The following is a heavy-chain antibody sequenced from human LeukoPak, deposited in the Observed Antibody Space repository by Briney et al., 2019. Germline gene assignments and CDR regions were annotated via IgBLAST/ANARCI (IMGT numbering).Heavy chain of an antibody. CDR3: ARDGGRVVALDY. J-gene: IGHJ4*02. V-gene: IGHV4-59*01. Sequence: SETLSLTCTVSGGSISSYYWNWIRQPPGKGLEWIGYIYYSGTTNYNPSLKSRVSMSVDTSKNQFSLKLSSVTAADTAVYYCARDGGRVVALDYWGQGTLVTVSS. CDR2: IYYSGTT. D-gene: IGHD2-15*01. CDR1: GGSISSYY.